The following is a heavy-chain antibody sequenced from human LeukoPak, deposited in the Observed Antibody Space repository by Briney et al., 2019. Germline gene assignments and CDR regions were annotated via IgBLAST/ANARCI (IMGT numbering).Heavy chain of an antibody. Sequence: GGSLRLSCAASEFSVGSNYMTWVRQAPGKGLEWVSLIYSGGSTYYADSVKGRFTISRDNSKNTLYLQMNSLRAEDTAVYYCARDYHGYNAFVYWGQGTLVTVSS. J-gene: IGHJ4*02. D-gene: IGHD5-24*01. CDR2: IYSGGST. V-gene: IGHV3-53*01. CDR3: ARDYHGYNAFVY. CDR1: EFSVGSNY.